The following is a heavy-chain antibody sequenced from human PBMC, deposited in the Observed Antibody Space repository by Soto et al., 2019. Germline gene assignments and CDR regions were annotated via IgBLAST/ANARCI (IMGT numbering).Heavy chain of an antibody. CDR1: GGSISSSSYY. CDR3: ARLRQWLVEGDY. V-gene: IGHV4-39*01. D-gene: IGHD6-19*01. J-gene: IGHJ4*02. CDR2: IYYSGST. Sequence: SETLSLTCTVSGGSISSSSYYWGWIRQPPGKGLEWIGSIYYSGSTYYNPSLKSRVTISVDTSKNQFSLKLSSVTAADTAVYYCARLRQWLVEGDYWGQGTLVTVSS.